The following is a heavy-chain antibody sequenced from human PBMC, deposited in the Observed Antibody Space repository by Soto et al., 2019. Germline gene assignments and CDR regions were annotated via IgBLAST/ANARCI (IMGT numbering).Heavy chain of an antibody. CDR1: GGSVTNINYF. J-gene: IGHJ3*01. D-gene: IGHD3-22*01. V-gene: IGHV4-39*01. Sequence: PSETLSLTCSVSGGSVTNINYFWAWIRQSPGKGLEWIANIYYTGTTFYNPSLRSRVSMTIDASKNRFSLNLSSETASDTALYYCARHEYVSSSYDLLDVWGRGTMVTVS. CDR2: IYYTGTT. CDR3: ARHEYVSSSYDLLDV.